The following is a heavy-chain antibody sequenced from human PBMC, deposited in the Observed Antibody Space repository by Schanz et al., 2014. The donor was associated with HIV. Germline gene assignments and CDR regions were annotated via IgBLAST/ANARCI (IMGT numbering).Heavy chain of an antibody. Sequence: QVQLVESGGGLVEPGGSLRLSCEASGFIFNGYYLTWIRQAPGKGLEWVSSIDSDGESKFYTDSVEGRFTVSRDNAKNSLFLQMNSLRVEDTAVYYCARDNSGSIDYWGQGTLVTVSS. V-gene: IGHV3-11*04. J-gene: IGHJ4*02. CDR1: GFIFNGYY. D-gene: IGHD3-10*01. CDR2: IDSDGESK. CDR3: ARDNSGSIDY.